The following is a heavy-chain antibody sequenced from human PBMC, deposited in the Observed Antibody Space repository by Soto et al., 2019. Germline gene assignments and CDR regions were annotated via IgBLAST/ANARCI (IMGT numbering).Heavy chain of an antibody. CDR2: IIASGDYT. V-gene: IGHV3-23*01. CDR3: AKGYGSGSYLIDY. D-gene: IGHD3-10*01. J-gene: IGHJ4*02. CDR1: GFTFSNYA. Sequence: LRLSCVASGFTFSNYAMNWVRQAPGKGLEWVSGIIASGDYTYYPDSVKGRFTISRDNSKNTLYLQMNSLRAEDTALYYCAKGYGSGSYLIDYWGQGTLVTVSS.